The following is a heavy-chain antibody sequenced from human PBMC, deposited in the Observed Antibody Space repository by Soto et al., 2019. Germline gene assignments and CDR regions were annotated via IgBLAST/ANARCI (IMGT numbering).Heavy chain of an antibody. Sequence: ASVKVSCKASGYTFTSYGISWVRQAPGQGLEWMGIINPSGGSTSYAQKFQGRVTMTRDTSTSTVYMELSSLRSEDTAVYYCARVRPGPHFDYWGQGTLVTVSS. CDR2: INPSGGST. V-gene: IGHV1-46*01. J-gene: IGHJ4*02. CDR1: GYTFTSYG. CDR3: ARVRPGPHFDY.